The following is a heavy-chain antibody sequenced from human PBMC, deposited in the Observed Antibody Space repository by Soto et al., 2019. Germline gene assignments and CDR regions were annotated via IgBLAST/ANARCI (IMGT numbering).Heavy chain of an antibody. CDR3: ARDVSMVRGVIIPY. D-gene: IGHD3-10*01. CDR1: GFTFSSYS. V-gene: IGHV3-21*01. J-gene: IGHJ4*02. Sequence: PGGSLRLSCAASGFTFSSYSMNWVRQAPGKGLEWVSSISSSSSYIYYADSVKGRFTISRDNAKNSLYLQMNSLRAEDTAVYYCARDVSMVRGVIIPYWGQGTLVTVSS. CDR2: ISSSSSYI.